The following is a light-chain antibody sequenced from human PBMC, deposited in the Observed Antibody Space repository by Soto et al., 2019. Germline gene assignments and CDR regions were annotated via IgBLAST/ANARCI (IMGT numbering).Light chain of an antibody. V-gene: IGKV3-11*01. CDR3: QHRRNWPWT. Sequence: EIVLTQSPATLFLSPGERATLSCRASQSVSNYLTWYQQKPGQAPRLLIYDASKRATGIPARFSGSGSGTDFTLTIRSLEPEDFAVYYCQHRRNWPWTFGQGTKVEIK. J-gene: IGKJ1*01. CDR1: QSVSNY. CDR2: DAS.